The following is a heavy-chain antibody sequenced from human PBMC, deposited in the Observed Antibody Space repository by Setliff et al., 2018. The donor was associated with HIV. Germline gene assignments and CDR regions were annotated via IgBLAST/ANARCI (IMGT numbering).Heavy chain of an antibody. CDR3: ARQLSNSFDY. D-gene: IGHD1-1*01. CDR1: GYTFTSYA. CDR2: INAGNGNT. J-gene: IGHJ4*02. Sequence: ASVKVSCKASGYTFTSYAMHWVRQAPGQRLEWMGWINAGNGNTKYSQRFRGGVTMTRDRSINTAYMEFSGLTSDDTAIYYCARQLSNSFDYWGQGTLVTVSS. V-gene: IGHV1-3*01.